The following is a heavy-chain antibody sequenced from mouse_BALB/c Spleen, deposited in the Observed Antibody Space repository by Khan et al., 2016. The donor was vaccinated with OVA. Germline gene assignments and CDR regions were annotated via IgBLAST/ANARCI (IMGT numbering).Heavy chain of an antibody. CDR3: ARSMITTWYCDV. CDR2: ISSGSATI. V-gene: IGHV5-17*02. D-gene: IGHD2-4*01. J-gene: IGHJ1*01. Sequence: EVELVESGGGLVQPGGSRKLSCAASGFTFSSFGMHWVRQAPEKGLEWVAYISSGSATIYYADIVKGRFTISRDNPKNTLFLQVSSLRSEDTAMYYCARSMITTWYCDVWGAGTTVTVSS. CDR1: GFTFSSFG.